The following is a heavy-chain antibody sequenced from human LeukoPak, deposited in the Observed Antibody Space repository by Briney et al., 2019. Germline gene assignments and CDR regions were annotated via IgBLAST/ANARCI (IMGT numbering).Heavy chain of an antibody. D-gene: IGHD3-22*01. Sequence: GASVKVSCEASGYTFTGYFIHWVRQAPGQGLEWMGWINPNSGDTNYAQNFQGRVTMTRDTSISTAYMELSRLRSDDTAVYYCARDERYDSSGYPFDYWGQGTLVTVSS. CDR1: GYTFTGYF. CDR2: INPNSGDT. V-gene: IGHV1-2*02. CDR3: ARDERYDSSGYPFDY. J-gene: IGHJ4*02.